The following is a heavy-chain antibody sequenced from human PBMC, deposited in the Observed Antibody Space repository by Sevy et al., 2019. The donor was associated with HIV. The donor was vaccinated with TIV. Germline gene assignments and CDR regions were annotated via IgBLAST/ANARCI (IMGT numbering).Heavy chain of an antibody. Sequence: GSLRLSCAASGFTFSDSYMSWVRQAPGKGLEWVSYISTTGHDIYYADSVKGRFTISRDNAKNSLRLQMNSLGVEDTAVYFCARGGYGYNLFDYWGRGTLVTVSS. J-gene: IGHJ4*02. CDR1: GFTFSDSY. V-gene: IGHV3-11*04. CDR3: ARGGYGYNLFDY. CDR2: ISTTGHDI. D-gene: IGHD5-12*01.